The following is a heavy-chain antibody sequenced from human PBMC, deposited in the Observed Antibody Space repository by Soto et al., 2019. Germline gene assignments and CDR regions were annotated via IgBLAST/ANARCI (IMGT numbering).Heavy chain of an antibody. D-gene: IGHD1-26*01. V-gene: IGHV3-21*01. CDR1: GGSISSYY. Sequence: PSETLSLTCTVSGGSISSYYWSWIRQPPGKGLEWVSSISSSSSYIYYADSVKGRFTISRDNAKNSLYLQMNSLRAEDTAVYYCARGGATHFDYWGQGTLVTVSS. CDR3: ARGGATHFDY. CDR2: ISSSSSYI. J-gene: IGHJ4*02.